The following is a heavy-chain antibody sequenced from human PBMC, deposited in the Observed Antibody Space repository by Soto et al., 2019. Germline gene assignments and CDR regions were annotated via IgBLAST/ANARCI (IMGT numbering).Heavy chain of an antibody. CDR3: ATEILICSGGSCYSARAFDI. CDR2: ISWNSGSI. V-gene: IGHV3-9*01. J-gene: IGHJ3*02. CDR1: GFTFDDYA. Sequence: GGSLRLSCAASGFTFDDYAMHWVRQAPGKGLEWVSGISWNSGSIGYADSVKGRFTISRDNAKNSLYLQMNSLRAEDTALYYCATEILICSGGSCYSARAFDIWGQGXMVTV. D-gene: IGHD2-15*01.